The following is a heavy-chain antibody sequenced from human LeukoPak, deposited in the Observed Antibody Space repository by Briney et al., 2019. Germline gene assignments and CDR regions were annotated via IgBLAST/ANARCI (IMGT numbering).Heavy chain of an antibody. CDR2: ISDSGST. CDR1: GGSLSTHH. D-gene: IGHD3-22*01. CDR3: SRGYDSSAYYPFNY. V-gene: IGHV4-59*11. J-gene: IGHJ4*02. Sequence: SETLSLTCVVSGGSLSTHHWSWIRQSPGRGLEWIGYISDSGSTNYNPSLKSRVTISVDTSKNQFSLMLSSVTAADTAVYYCSRGYDSSAYYPFNYWGQGTLVTVSS.